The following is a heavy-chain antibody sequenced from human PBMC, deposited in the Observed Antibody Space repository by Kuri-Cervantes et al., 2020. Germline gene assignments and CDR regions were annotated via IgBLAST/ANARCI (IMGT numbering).Heavy chain of an antibody. J-gene: IGHJ4*02. D-gene: IGHD2-21*01. CDR2: INPIDGDT. CDR3: ARGFSSERPVMTDY. Sequence: ASVKVSCKASGYTFAQFHIHWVRQAPGQGLEWMGIINPIDGDTTYAQKFQARVTMTRDTSTSTVDMELTSLRSEDTAVYYCARGFSSERPVMTDYWGQGTLVTVSS. V-gene: IGHV1-46*01. CDR1: GYTFAQFH.